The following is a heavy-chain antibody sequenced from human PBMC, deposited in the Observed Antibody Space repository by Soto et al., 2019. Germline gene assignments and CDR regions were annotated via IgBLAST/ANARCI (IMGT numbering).Heavy chain of an antibody. Sequence: PVGSLRLSCAAPGFTFSGSAMHWVRQASGKGLEWVGRIRSKTNSYATAYAASVKGRFTISRDDSKNTAYLQMNSLKIEDTAVYYCTRDPRNYYDSSGSANWFDPWGQGTLVTVSS. CDR1: GFTFSGSA. J-gene: IGHJ5*02. D-gene: IGHD3-22*01. CDR3: TRDPRNYYDSSGSANWFDP. V-gene: IGHV3-73*01. CDR2: IRSKTNSYAT.